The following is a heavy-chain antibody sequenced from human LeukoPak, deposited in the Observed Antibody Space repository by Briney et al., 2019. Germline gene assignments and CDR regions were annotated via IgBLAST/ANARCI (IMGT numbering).Heavy chain of an antibody. D-gene: IGHD5-12*01. J-gene: IGHJ4*02. CDR1: GGPISSSSYY. CDR3: ARDDKRGYDSDDAFDI. Sequence: PSETLSLTCTVSGGPISSSSYYWGWIRQPPGKGLEWIGRIYYSGSTYYNPSLKSRVTISVDTSKNQFSLKLSSVTAADTAVYYCARDDKRGYDSDDAFDIWGQGTLVTVSS. CDR2: IYYSGST. V-gene: IGHV4-39*07.